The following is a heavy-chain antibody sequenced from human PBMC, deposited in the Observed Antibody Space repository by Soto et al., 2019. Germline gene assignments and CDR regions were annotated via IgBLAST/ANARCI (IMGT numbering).Heavy chain of an antibody. D-gene: IGHD3-22*01. CDR1: GFTFSSYG. CDR2: ISYDGSNK. V-gene: IGHV3-30*18. J-gene: IGHJ4*02. CDR3: AKDAPYYYDSSGYYGPFDY. Sequence: TGGSLRLSCAASGFTFSSYGIHWVRQAPGKGLEWVALISYDGSNKYYADSVKGRFTISRDNSKNTLYLQMNSLRAEDTAMYYCAKDAPYYYDSSGYYGPFDYWGQGTLV.